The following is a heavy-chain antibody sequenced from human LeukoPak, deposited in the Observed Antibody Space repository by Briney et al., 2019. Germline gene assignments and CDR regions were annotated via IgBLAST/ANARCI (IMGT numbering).Heavy chain of an antibody. V-gene: IGHV3-23*01. D-gene: IGHD3-10*01. Sequence: PGGSLRLSCAASGFTFSSYAMSWVRQAPGKGLEWVSAISGSGGSTYYADSVKGRFTISRDNSKNTLYLQMNSLRAEDTAVYYCAKGHAYGSGSYCFDYWGQGTLVTVSS. CDR2: ISGSGGST. J-gene: IGHJ4*02. CDR3: AKGHAYGSGSYCFDY. CDR1: GFTFSSYA.